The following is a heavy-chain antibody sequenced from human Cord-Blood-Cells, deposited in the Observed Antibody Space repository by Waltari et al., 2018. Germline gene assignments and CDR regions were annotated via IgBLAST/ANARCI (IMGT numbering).Heavy chain of an antibody. CDR2: ISYDGSNK. Sequence: VQLVESGGGLVQPGRSLRLSCAAAGFTFSSYGMHWVRQDPGKGLEWVAVISYDGSNKYYADTVKGRFTISRDNSKNTLYLQMNSRRAEDTAVYYCAKEGYDNAFDIWGQGTMVTVSS. CDR3: AKEGYDNAFDI. D-gene: IGHD5-18*01. J-gene: IGHJ3*02. V-gene: IGHV3-30*18. CDR1: GFTFSSYG.